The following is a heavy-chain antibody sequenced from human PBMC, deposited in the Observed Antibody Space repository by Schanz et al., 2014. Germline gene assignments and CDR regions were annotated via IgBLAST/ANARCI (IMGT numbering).Heavy chain of an antibody. D-gene: IGHD3-22*01. CDR2: IYSGIGA. Sequence: EVQLLDSGGGLVQPGGSLRLSCAVSGFTVSSNHMSWVRQAPGKGLEWVSVIYSGIGAYYADSVKDRFTVSRDNSKNTVYLQMNRLRAEDTAVYYCARVHHYDPSGWGYFGYWGQGALVPVSP. J-gene: IGHJ4*02. CDR3: ARVHHYDPSGWGYFGY. CDR1: GFTVSSNH. V-gene: IGHV3-66*01.